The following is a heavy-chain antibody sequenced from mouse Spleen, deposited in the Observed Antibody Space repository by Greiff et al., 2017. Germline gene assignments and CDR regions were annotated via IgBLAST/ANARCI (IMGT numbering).Heavy chain of an antibody. CDR2: ISSGGGNT. V-gene: IGHV5-9-3*01. D-gene: IGHD1-1*01. CDR3: ARQRVYYGSSPYAMDY. J-gene: IGHJ4*01. CDR1: GFTFSSYA. Sequence: EVQVVESGGGLVKLGGSLKLSCAASGFTFSSYAMSWVRQTPEKRLEWVATISSGGGNTYYPDSVKGRFTISRDNAKNTLYLQMSSLKSEDTAMYYCARQRVYYGSSPYAMDYWGQGTSVTVSS.